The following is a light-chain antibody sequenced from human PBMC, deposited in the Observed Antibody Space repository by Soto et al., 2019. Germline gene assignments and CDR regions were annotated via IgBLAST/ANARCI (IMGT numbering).Light chain of an antibody. Sequence: EIGLTQSPGPLSLSPGERATLSCRATQSVTTNYLAWYQQKPGQAPRLLIYGASIRATGIPDRFSGSGSGTDFTLTISRLEPEDFAVYYCQHYGSSPPNTFRQGTKLEIK. CDR2: GAS. J-gene: IGKJ2*01. V-gene: IGKV3-20*01. CDR3: QHYGSSPPNT. CDR1: QSVTTNY.